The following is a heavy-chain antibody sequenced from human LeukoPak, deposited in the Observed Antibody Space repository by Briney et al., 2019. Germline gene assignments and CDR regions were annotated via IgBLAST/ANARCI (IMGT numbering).Heavy chain of an antibody. J-gene: IGHJ4*02. CDR1: RFTFKNYG. CDR2: VSYTGTTT. V-gene: IGHV3-30*03. D-gene: IGHD3-3*02. CDR3: ARSIFGHDY. Sequence: GGSLRLSCAASRFTFKNYGMHWVRQAPGKGLEWVAVVSYTGTTTYYADSVKGRFTISRDNSKNSLYLQMDSLRAEDTASYYCARSIFGHDYWGQGTLVTVSS.